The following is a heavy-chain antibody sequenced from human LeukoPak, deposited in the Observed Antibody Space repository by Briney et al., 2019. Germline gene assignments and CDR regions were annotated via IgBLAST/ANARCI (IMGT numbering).Heavy chain of an antibody. V-gene: IGHV3-30*02. J-gene: IGHJ4*02. Sequence: GGSLRLSCAASGFTFSSYGMHWVRQAPGKGLDWVAFIRYDGSEKDYADSVEGRFTISRDNSKNTVYLEMNSLRAEDTAVYYCAKDLTYDTTGFDYWGQGTLVTVSS. CDR2: IRYDGSEK. CDR3: AKDLTYDTTGFDY. D-gene: IGHD3-22*01. CDR1: GFTFSSYG.